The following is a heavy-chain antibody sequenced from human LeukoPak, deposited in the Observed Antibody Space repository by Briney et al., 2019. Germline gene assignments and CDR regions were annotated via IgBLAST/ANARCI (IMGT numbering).Heavy chain of an antibody. CDR3: ARRAYCGGDCYPPRYMDV. CDR2: ISSSSSYI. D-gene: IGHD2-21*02. J-gene: IGHJ6*03. V-gene: IGHV3-21*01. Sequence: PGGSLRLSCAASGFTFSSYSMNWVRQAPGKGLEWVSSISSSSSYIYYADSMKGRFTISRDNAKNSLYLQMNSLRAEDTAVYYCARRAYCGGDCYPPRYMDVWGKGTTVTISS. CDR1: GFTFSSYS.